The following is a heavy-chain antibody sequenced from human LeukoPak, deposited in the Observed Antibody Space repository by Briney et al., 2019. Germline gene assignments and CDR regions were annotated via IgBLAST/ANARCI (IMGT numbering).Heavy chain of an antibody. Sequence: SETLSLTCTVSGGSISSYYWSWIRQPAGKGLEWIGRIYTSGSTSYNPSLKSRVTMSVDTSKNQFSLKLSSVTAADTAVYYCARDSTTRLNYDYVWGSYRPPDGMDVWGQGTTVTVSS. J-gene: IGHJ6*02. V-gene: IGHV4-4*07. D-gene: IGHD3-16*02. CDR1: GGSISSYY. CDR2: IYTSGST. CDR3: ARDSTTRLNYDYVWGSYRPPDGMDV.